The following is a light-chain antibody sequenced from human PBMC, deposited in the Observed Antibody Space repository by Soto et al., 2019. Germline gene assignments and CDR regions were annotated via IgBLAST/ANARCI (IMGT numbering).Light chain of an antibody. CDR2: DVS. J-gene: IGKJ2*01. V-gene: IGKV3-20*01. CDR1: QSVPNNY. CDR3: QQYGISPDN. Sequence: EIVLTQSPGTLSLSPGERVTLSCRASQSVPNNYLAWYQQKPGQTPRLLIYDVSTRAAGIPDRFTGSGSGTDFTLTISRLESEDSAVYYCQQYGISPDNFGQGSKLEMK.